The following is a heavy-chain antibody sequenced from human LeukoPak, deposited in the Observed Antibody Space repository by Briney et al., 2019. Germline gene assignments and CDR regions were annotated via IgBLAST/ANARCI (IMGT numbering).Heavy chain of an antibody. D-gene: IGHD1-26*01. CDR3: ARSPWDPGARELRVGYFDY. CDR1: GGTFSSYA. CDR2: IIPIFGTA. V-gene: IGHV1-69*05. J-gene: IGHJ4*02. Sequence: ASVKVSCKASGGTFSSYAISWVRQAPGQGLEWMGGIIPIFGTANYAQKFQGRVTITTDESTSTAYMELSSLRSEDTAVYYCARSPWDPGARELRVGYFDYWGQGTLVTVSS.